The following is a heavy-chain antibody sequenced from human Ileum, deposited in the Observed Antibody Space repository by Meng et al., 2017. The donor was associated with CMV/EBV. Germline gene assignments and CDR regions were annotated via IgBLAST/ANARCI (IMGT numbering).Heavy chain of an antibody. D-gene: IGHD2-2*01. CDR1: GFTFSTHA. V-gene: IGHV3-21*01. CDR2: LSQTSSHI. J-gene: IGHJ3*02. CDR3: ARGSLSYQREDPLDI. Sequence: GGSLRLSCTASGFTFSTHAMNWVRQAPGKGLEWVSSLSQTSSHIYYADSMKGRFTISRDNAKNSLYLQMDSLRAEDTAVYYCARGSLSYQREDPLDIWGQGTMVPSPQ.